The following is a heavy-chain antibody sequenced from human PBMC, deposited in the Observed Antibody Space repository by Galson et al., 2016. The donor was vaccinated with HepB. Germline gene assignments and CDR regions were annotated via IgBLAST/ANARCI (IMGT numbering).Heavy chain of an antibody. V-gene: IGHV1-46*01. D-gene: IGHD3-10*01. CDR1: GYTFTSYY. CDR3: ARDQGFGEDN. Sequence: SVKVSCKASGYTFTSYYMHWVRQAPGQGLEWMGIINPSGGTTTYAQKFQGGVTMTWDTSTSTVYMALRSMGSEDTAIYYCARDQGFGEDNWGQGTLVTVSS. CDR2: INPSGGTT. J-gene: IGHJ4*02.